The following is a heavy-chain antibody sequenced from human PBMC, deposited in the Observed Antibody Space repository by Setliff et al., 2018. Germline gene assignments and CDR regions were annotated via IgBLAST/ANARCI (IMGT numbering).Heavy chain of an antibody. CDR3: ARAGYGDYAWFDP. CDR2: INHSGST. J-gene: IGHJ5*02. Sequence: ASETLSLTCAVYGGSFSGYYWSWIRQPPGKGLEWIGEINHSGSTNYNPSLKSRVTISVDTSKNQFSLKLSSVTAADTAVYYCARAGYGDYAWFDPWGQGTLVTVSS. CDR1: GGSFSGYY. D-gene: IGHD4-17*01. V-gene: IGHV4-34*01.